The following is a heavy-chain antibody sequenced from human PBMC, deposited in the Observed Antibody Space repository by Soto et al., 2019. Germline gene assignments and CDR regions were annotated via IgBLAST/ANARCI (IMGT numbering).Heavy chain of an antibody. J-gene: IGHJ4*02. D-gene: IGHD3-22*01. CDR3: AKQIYDSDTGPNFQYYFDS. CDR1: GYSFAGYW. CDR2: IDPSDSQT. Sequence: PGESLKISCKGSGYSFAGYWITWVRQKPGKGLEWMGRIDPSDSQTYYSPSFRGHVTISATKSITTVFLQWSSLRASDTAMYYCAKQIYDSDTGPNFQYYFDSWGQGTPVTVSS. V-gene: IGHV5-10-1*01.